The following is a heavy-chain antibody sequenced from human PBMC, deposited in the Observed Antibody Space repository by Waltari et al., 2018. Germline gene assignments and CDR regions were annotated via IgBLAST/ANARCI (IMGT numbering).Heavy chain of an antibody. CDR3: ARGALWPDAFDI. J-gene: IGHJ3*02. CDR1: GGSFSGYY. V-gene: IGHV4-34*01. D-gene: IGHD3-10*01. CDR2: INHSGST. Sequence: QVQLQQWGAGLLKPSETLSLTCAVYGGSFSGYYWSWIRQPPGKGLEWIGEINHSGSTNYTPSLKSRVTISVDTSKNQFSLKLSSVTAADTAVYYCARGALWPDAFDIWGQGTMVTVSS.